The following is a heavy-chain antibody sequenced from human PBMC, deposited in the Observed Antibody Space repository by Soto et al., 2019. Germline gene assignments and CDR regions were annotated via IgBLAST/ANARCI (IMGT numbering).Heavy chain of an antibody. CDR3: ARNYDFPLQGYYYYGMDV. Sequence: SVEVTCKASGYTFTSYGISWVRQAPGQGLEWVGWISAHNGDTRYAQKLQGRVTMTTDTSTSTAYMELRSLRSDDTAVYYCARNYDFPLQGYYYYGMDVWGQGTTVPVSS. D-gene: IGHD3-3*01. CDR1: GYTFTSYG. J-gene: IGHJ6*02. V-gene: IGHV1-18*04. CDR2: ISAHNGDT.